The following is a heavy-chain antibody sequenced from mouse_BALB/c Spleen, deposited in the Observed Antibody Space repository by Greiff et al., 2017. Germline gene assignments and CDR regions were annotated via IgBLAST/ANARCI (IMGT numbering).Heavy chain of an antibody. CDR1: GYTFTSYW. V-gene: IGHV1S22*01. CDR3: TKGYDGYAMDY. D-gene: IGHD2-14*01. Sequence: LQQPGSELVRPGASVKLSCKASGYTFTSYWMHWVKQRHGQGLEWIGNIYPGSGSTNYDEKFKSKGTLTVDTSSSTAYMHLSSLTSEDSAVYYCTKGYDGYAMDYWGQGTSVTVSS. J-gene: IGHJ4*01. CDR2: IYPGSGST.